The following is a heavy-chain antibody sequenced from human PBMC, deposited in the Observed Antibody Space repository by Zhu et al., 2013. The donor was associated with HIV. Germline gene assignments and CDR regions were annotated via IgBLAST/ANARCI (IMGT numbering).Heavy chain of an antibody. J-gene: IGHJ6*02. V-gene: IGHV3-21*01. D-gene: IGHD6-19*01. Sequence: EVQLVESGGGLVKPGGSLRLSCAASGFTFSSYSMNWVRQAPGKGLEWVSSISSSSSYIYYADSVKGRFTISRDNAKNSLYLQMNSLRAEDTAVYYCAGYSSGWSKPDYYYGMDVWGQGTTVTVSS. CDR1: GFTFSSYS. CDR3: AGYSSGWSKPDYYYGMDV. CDR2: ISSSSSYI.